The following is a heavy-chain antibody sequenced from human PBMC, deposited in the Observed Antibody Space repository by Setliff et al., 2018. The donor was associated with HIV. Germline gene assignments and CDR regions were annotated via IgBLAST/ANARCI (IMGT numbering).Heavy chain of an antibody. D-gene: IGHD1-26*01. CDR2: IYQSGTT. V-gene: IGHV4-39*06. Sequence: SETLSLTCTVSGGPITTSTYYWGWIRQPPGKGLEYIGNIYQSGTTYYNSSLSSRVTMSLDTSKNQFPLKLNFVTAADTAVYYCEVATVGETGYFGIDVWGPGTTVTVSS. CDR3: EVATVGETGYFGIDV. CDR1: GGPITTSTYY. J-gene: IGHJ6*02.